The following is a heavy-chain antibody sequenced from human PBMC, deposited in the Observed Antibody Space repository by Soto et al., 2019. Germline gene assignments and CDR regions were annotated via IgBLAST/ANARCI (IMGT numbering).Heavy chain of an antibody. CDR1: GGSISSYY. CDR2: ISDSGST. CDR3: AGLRGGADDAYGMDV. V-gene: IGHV4-59*08. J-gene: IGHJ6*02. Sequence: QVQLQESGPGLVKPSETLSLTCTVSGGSISSYYWSWIRQPPGKGLEWIGYISDSGSTNYSPSLKGRVTIAVYTTTSHYSLKPGSVTVADTDVYYCAGLRGGADDAYGMDVWGQGTMVTVSS. D-gene: IGHD3-10*01.